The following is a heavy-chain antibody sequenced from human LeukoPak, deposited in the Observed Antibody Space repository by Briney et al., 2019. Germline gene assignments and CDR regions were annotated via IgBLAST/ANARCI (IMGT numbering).Heavy chain of an antibody. CDR2: INPNSGGT. V-gene: IGHV1-2*02. CDR1: GYTFTGYY. CDR3: ARGSGYCSSTSCPLRNWFDP. Sequence: GASVKVSCKASGYTFTGYYMHWVRQAPGQGLEWMGWINPNSGGTNYAQKFQGRVTMTRDTSISTAYMELSRLRSDDTAVYYCARGSGYCSSTSCPLRNWFDPWGQGTLVTVSS. D-gene: IGHD2-2*01. J-gene: IGHJ5*02.